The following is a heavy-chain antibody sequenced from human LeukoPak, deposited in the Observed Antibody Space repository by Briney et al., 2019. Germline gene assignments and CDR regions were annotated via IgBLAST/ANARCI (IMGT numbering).Heavy chain of an antibody. CDR1: GYTFTSYD. CDR3: AIATVTTRSIDLLQH. D-gene: IGHD4-17*01. V-gene: IGHV1-8*01. J-gene: IGHJ1*01. Sequence: GASVKVSCKASGYTFTSYDINWVRQATGQGLEWTGWMNPNSGNTGYAQKFQGRVTMTRNTSISTAYMELSSLRSEDTAVYYCAIATVTTRSIDLLQHWGQGTLVTVSS. CDR2: MNPNSGNT.